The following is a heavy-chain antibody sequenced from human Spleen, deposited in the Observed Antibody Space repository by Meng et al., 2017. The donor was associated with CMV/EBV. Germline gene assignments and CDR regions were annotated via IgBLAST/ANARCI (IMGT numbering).Heavy chain of an antibody. CDR3: AKDKRLGYCSSTSCYGGAFDI. D-gene: IGHD2-2*01. CDR2: MSSDGSNE. Sequence: GESLKISCAASGFTFSSSWMHWVRQAPGKGLEWVAVMSSDGSNEYYADSVKGRFSISRDNSRNTLYLQMNSLRAEDTAVYYCAKDKRLGYCSSTSCYGGAFDIWGQGTMVTVSS. V-gene: IGHV3-30*18. CDR1: GFTFSSSW. J-gene: IGHJ3*02.